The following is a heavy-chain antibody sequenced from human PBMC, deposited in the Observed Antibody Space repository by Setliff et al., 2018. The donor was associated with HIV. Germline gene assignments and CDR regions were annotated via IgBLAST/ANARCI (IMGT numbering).Heavy chain of an antibody. CDR1: GGSISSYY. Sequence: PSETLSLTCTVSGGSISSYYWSWIRQPPGKGLEWIGEINHSGSTNYNPSLKSRVTISVDTSKNQFSLKLSSVTAADTAMYYCATDSGSHDAFDIWGQGTMVTVSS. CDR3: ATDSGSHDAFDI. V-gene: IGHV4-34*01. CDR2: INHSGST. D-gene: IGHD1-26*01. J-gene: IGHJ3*02.